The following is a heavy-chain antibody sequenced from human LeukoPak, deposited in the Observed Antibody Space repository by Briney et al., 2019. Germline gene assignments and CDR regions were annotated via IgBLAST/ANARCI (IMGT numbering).Heavy chain of an antibody. D-gene: IGHD3-22*01. V-gene: IGHV4-39*01. J-gene: IGHJ4*02. Sequence: SETLSLTCTVSGGSISSSYYYWGWIRQPPGKGLEWIGTMYYSGNNYYNPSLKSRVTISVDTSRNQFSLKLNSVTAADTAVYYCARHSNYYDSSGYVTQNSFYFWGQGTLVTVSS. CDR2: MYYSGNN. CDR3: ARHSNYYDSSGYVTQNSFYF. CDR1: GGSISSSYYY.